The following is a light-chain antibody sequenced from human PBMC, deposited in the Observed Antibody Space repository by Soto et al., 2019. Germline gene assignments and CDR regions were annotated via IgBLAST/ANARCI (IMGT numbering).Light chain of an antibody. V-gene: IGKV1-39*01. CDR3: QQSYRTTIT. J-gene: IGKJ5*01. CDR2: AAS. Sequence: DIQRTQSPSPLSASVGDRVAITCLASQSISTYLNWYQKKPGKDPKVLIYAASNLQSGVPPRFSGSGSGTDFNLTISSLQTEDVATYLCQQSYRTTITFGQGTRLEIK. CDR1: QSISTY.